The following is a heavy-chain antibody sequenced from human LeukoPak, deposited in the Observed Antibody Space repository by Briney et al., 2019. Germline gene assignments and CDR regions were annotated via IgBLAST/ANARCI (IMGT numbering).Heavy chain of an antibody. Sequence: QPGGSLRLSCVASGFTFNTYSMNRFRQTPGKGLEWISYISSSSATIYYADSVKGRFTISRDNAKNSLYLQMNSLRVEDTAVYYCARGRDLFDSWGQGTLVIVSS. CDR1: GFTFNTYS. CDR3: ARGRDLFDS. J-gene: IGHJ4*02. V-gene: IGHV3-48*04. CDR2: ISSSSATI.